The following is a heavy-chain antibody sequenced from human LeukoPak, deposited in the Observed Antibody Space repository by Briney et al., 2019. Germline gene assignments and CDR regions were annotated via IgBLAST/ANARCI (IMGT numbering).Heavy chain of an antibody. V-gene: IGHV4-59*08. J-gene: IGHJ4*02. Sequence: SETLSLTCTVSGGSISSYYWSWIRQPPGKGLEWIGEIYHSGSTNYNPSLKSRVTISVDKSKNQFSLKLSSVTAADTAVYYCARLMSYCSSTSCYLMRLKYYFDYWGQGTLVTVSS. CDR1: GGSISSYY. CDR3: ARLMSYCSSTSCYLMRLKYYFDY. D-gene: IGHD2-2*01. CDR2: IYHSGST.